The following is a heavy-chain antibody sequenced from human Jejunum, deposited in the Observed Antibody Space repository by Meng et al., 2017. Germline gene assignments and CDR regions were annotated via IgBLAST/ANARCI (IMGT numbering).Heavy chain of an antibody. J-gene: IGHJ2*01. Sequence: SETLSLTCTVSGGSINSDSNYWNWIRQPAGKGLEWIGRVFSSGITNYNPSLKSRVTISVDTSKKHFSLELSSVTAADTAVYYCARGGSAIAAWYFDLWARGPLVPSPQ. CDR1: GGSINSDSNY. V-gene: IGHV4-61*02. CDR3: ARGGSAIAAWYFDL. D-gene: IGHD3-16*01. CDR2: VFSSGIT.